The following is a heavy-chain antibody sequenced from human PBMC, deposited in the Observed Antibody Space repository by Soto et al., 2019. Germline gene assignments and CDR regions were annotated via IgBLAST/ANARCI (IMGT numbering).Heavy chain of an antibody. V-gene: IGHV3-30*03. D-gene: IGHD6-6*01. CDR1: GFTFSSYG. J-gene: IGHJ4*02. CDR3: VCAWGGYGSSSGPAF. Sequence: QVPLVESGGGVVQPGRSLRLSRAASGFTFSSYGMHWVRQAPGNGLERVAVISYDGSNKYYADSVKGRFTISRDNSKITLYLQMNSVRAEYTAVYYCVCAWGGYGSSSGPAFWGQGTLVTVSS. CDR2: ISYDGSNK.